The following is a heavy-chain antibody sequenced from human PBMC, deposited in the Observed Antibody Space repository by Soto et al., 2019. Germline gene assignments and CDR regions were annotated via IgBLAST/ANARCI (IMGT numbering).Heavy chain of an antibody. Sequence: QVQLVESGGGVVQPGRSLRLSCAASGFTFSSYAIHWVRQAPGKGLEWVAVISYDGSNKYYADSVKGRFTISRDNSKNALYLQMNSLRAEVTAVYYCARDEETDFGDYAGFFDYWGQGPLVTFSS. CDR1: GFTFSSYA. CDR2: ISYDGSNK. D-gene: IGHD4-17*01. V-gene: IGHV3-30-3*01. J-gene: IGHJ4*02. CDR3: ARDEETDFGDYAGFFDY.